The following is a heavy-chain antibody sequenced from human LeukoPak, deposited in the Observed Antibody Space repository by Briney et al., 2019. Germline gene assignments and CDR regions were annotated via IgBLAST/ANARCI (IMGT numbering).Heavy chain of an antibody. CDR1: GGSISGGSYY. D-gene: IGHD2/OR15-2a*01. CDR3: ARGEYGLFDY. Sequence: SETLSLTCTVSGGSISGGSYYWRWIRQPPGKGVEWIGYIYYSGSTKYNLSLKSRVTISVDTSKNQLSLKLSSVTAADTDVYYCARGEYGLFDYWGQGTLVTVSS. V-gene: IGHV4-61*01. CDR2: IYYSGST. J-gene: IGHJ4*02.